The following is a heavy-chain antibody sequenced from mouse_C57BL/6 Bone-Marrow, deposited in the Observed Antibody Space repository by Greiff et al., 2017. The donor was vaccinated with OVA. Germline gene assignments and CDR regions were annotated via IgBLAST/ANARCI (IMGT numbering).Heavy chain of an antibody. CDR2: ISSGGSYT. V-gene: IGHV5-6*01. CDR3: ARVYYSNCFDY. CDR1: GFTFSSYG. J-gene: IGHJ2*01. D-gene: IGHD2-5*01. Sequence: EVKLVESGGDLVKPGGSLKLSCAASGFTFSSYGMSWVRQTPDKRLEWVATISSGGSYTYYPDSVKGRFTISRDNAKNTLYLQMSSLKSEDTAVYYCARVYYSNCFDYWGQGTTLTVSS.